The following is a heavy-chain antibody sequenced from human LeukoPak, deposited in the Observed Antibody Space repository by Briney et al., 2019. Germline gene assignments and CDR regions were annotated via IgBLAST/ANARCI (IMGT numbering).Heavy chain of an antibody. CDR3: AKALRGASLAYYYYGMDV. J-gene: IGHJ6*02. CDR1: GFTFSSYG. Sequence: GRSLRLSCAASGFTFSSYGMHWVRQAPGKGLEWVAVISYDGSNKYYADSVKGRFTISRDNSKNTLYLQMNSLRAEDTAVYYCAKALRGASLAYYYYGMDVWGQGTTVTVSS. V-gene: IGHV3-30*18. CDR2: ISYDGSNK. D-gene: IGHD3-10*01.